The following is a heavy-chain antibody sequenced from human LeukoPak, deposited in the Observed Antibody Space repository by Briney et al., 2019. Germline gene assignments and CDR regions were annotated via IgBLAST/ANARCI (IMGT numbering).Heavy chain of an antibody. CDR2: ISAYNGNT. J-gene: IGHJ6*02. CDR3: ARDLSVTGYYYGMDV. Sequence: ATVKVSCKASGYTFTSYGISWVRQAPGQGLEWMGWISAYNGNTNYAQKLQGRVTMTTDTSTSTAYMELRSLRSDDTAVYYCARDLSVTGYYYGMDVWGQGTTVTVSS. CDR1: GYTFTSYG. D-gene: IGHD4-17*01. V-gene: IGHV1-18*01.